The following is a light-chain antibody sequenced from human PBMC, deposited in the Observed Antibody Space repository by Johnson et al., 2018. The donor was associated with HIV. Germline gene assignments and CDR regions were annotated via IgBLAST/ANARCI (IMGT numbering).Light chain of an antibody. J-gene: IGLJ1*01. CDR3: GTWDSSLSAS. CDR1: SSNIGNNY. V-gene: IGLV1-51*01. Sequence: QSVLTQPPSVSAAPGQKVTISCSGSSSNIGNNYVSWYQQLPGTAPKLLIYDNNKRPSGIPDRFSGSKSGTSATLGITGLQTGDGADYYCGTWDSSLSASFGTGTKVTVL. CDR2: DNN.